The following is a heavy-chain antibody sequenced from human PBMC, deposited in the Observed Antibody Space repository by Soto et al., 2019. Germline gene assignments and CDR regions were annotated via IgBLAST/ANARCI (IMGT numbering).Heavy chain of an antibody. J-gene: IGHJ4*02. V-gene: IGHV4-39*01. CDR1: GGSISSSDYY. Sequence: QLQESGPGLVKPSETLSLTCNVSGGSISSSDYYWGWIRQPPGKGLEWIGNVYYRGTTYYNPSSKSRVTISVDTSKNQFSRHLSSVTAADTAVFYCARLLAGTFDNWGQGTLVTVSS. CDR2: VYYRGTT. CDR3: ARLLAGTFDN. D-gene: IGHD2-8*02.